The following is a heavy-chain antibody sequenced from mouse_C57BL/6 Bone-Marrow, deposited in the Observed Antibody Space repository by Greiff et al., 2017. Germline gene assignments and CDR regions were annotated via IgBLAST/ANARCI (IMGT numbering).Heavy chain of an antibody. V-gene: IGHV1-15*01. Sequence: QVQLKQSGAELVRPGASVTLSCKASGYTFTDYEMHWVKQTPVHGLEWIGAIDPETGGTAYNQKFKGKAILTADKSSSTAYMELRSLTSEDSAVYYCTRRGDGSSSGWGQGTTLTVSS. CDR2: IDPETGGT. CDR1: GYTFTDYE. CDR3: TRRGDGSSSG. J-gene: IGHJ2*01. D-gene: IGHD1-1*01.